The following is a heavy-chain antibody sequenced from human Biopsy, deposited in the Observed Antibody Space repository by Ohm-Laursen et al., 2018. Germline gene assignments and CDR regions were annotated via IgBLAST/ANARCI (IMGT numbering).Heavy chain of an antibody. Sequence: SLRLSCTASGFTFSNYGMQWVRQAPGKGLEWVSVISYDGINIHYVDSVKGRFTVSRDNAKNSLYLQMNSLRAEDTAVYYCARVRLVRKIISQPGDYWGQGTLVTVSS. CDR2: ISYDGINI. J-gene: IGHJ4*02. D-gene: IGHD3-10*01. CDR3: ARVRLVRKIISQPGDY. CDR1: GFTFSNYG. V-gene: IGHV3-30*03.